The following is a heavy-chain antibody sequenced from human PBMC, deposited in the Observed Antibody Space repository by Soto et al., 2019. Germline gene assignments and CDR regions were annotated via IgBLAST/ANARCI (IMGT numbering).Heavy chain of an antibody. Sequence: QVQLVQSGAEVKKPGSSVKVSCKASGGTFSSYAISWVRQAPGQGLEWMGGIIPIFGTANYAQKFQGRVTITADESTSTAYMELSSLRSEDTAVHYCARVRLGQWRVPSNGWFDPWGQGTLVTVSS. D-gene: IGHD6-19*01. V-gene: IGHV1-69*12. CDR2: IIPIFGTA. CDR3: ARVRLGQWRVPSNGWFDP. J-gene: IGHJ5*02. CDR1: GGTFSSYA.